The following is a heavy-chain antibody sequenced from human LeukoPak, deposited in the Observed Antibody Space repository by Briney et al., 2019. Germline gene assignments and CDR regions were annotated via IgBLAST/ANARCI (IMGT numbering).Heavy chain of an antibody. CDR3: ARASYSGSYPHYYYYYMDV. CDR1: GGSFSGYY. V-gene: IGHV4-34*01. Sequence: SETLSLTCAVYGGSFSGYYWSWIRQPPGKGLEWIGEINHSGSTNYNPSLKSRVTISVDTSKNQFSLKLSSVTAADTAVYYCARASYSGSYPHYYYYYMDVWGKGTTVTISS. CDR2: INHSGST. D-gene: IGHD1-26*01. J-gene: IGHJ6*03.